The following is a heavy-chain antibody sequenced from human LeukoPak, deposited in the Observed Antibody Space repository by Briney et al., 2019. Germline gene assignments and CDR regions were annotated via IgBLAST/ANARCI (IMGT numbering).Heavy chain of an antibody. CDR1: GGSISSSSSY. CDR2: IYYSGST. CDR3: ARDYYDSSLTYFDY. V-gene: IGHV4-39*02. J-gene: IGHJ4*02. D-gene: IGHD3-22*01. Sequence: SETLSLTCTVSGGSISSSSSYWGWVRQPPGKWLGWIGSIYYSGSTYYTPSLQSRVTISVDTSKNQFSLKLSSVTAADTAVYYCARDYYDSSLTYFDYWGQGTLVTVSS.